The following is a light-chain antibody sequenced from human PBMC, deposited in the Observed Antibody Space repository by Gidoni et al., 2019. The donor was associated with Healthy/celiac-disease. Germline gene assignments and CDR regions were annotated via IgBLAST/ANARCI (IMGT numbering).Light chain of an antibody. V-gene: IGLV3-10*01. CDR1: ALPKKN. CDR2: EDS. CDR3: YSTDSSGNHRV. J-gene: IGLJ3*02. Sequence: SYELTQPPSVSVSPAQTARITCSADALPKKNAYCYQQKSGQAPVLVIYEDSKRPAGIPERFSGSSSGTMATLTISGAEVEDEADYYCYSTDSSGNHRVFGGGTKLTVL.